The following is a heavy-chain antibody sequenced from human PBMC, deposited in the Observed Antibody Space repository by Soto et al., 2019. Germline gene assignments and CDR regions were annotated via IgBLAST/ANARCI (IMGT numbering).Heavy chain of an antibody. CDR2: ISAYNGNT. V-gene: IGHV1-18*01. CDR3: ARDRAGYCSGGSGYSDYFDP. D-gene: IGHD2-15*01. CDR1: GYTFTSYG. Sequence: ASVKVSCKASGYTFTSYGISWVRQAPGQGLEWMGWISAYNGNTNYAQKLQGRVTMTTDTSTSTAYMELRSLRSDDTAVYYCARDRAGYCSGGSGYSDYFDPWRQETLVTVSS. J-gene: IGHJ5*01.